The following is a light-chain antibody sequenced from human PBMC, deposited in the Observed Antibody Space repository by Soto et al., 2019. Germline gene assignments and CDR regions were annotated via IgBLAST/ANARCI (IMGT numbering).Light chain of an antibody. J-gene: IGKJ1*01. V-gene: IGKV1-6*01. CDR3: LQDYNYPWT. Sequence: AYRVTITCRASQSISSYLNWYQQKPGKAPKLLIYAASSLQSGVPSRFSGSGSGTEFTLNISSLQPEDFATYYCLQDYNYPWTFGQGTKVDIK. CDR2: AAS. CDR1: QSISSY.